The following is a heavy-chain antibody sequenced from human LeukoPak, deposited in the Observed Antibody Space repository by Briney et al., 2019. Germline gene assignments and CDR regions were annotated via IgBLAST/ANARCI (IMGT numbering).Heavy chain of an antibody. V-gene: IGHV3-64*01. CDR2: ISSNGGST. CDR3: ARGAYKDY. D-gene: IGHD2-21*01. J-gene: IGHJ4*02. Sequence: PGGSLRLSCAASGFTFSSYAMHWVRQAPGKGLEYVSAISSNGGSTYYANSVKDRFTISRDNSKNPLYLQMGSLRPEDMAVYYCARGAYKDYWGQGTLVTVSS. CDR1: GFTFSSYA.